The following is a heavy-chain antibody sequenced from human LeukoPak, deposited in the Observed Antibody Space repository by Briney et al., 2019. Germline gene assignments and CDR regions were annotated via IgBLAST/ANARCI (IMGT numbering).Heavy chain of an antibody. D-gene: IGHD5-12*01. CDR3: ARQGGYSGYDVDY. CDR2: IYYSGST. J-gene: IGHJ4*02. Sequence: SETLSLTCTVSGGSISSSSYYWGWIRQPPGKGLEWIGSIYYSGSTYYNPSLKSRVPISVDTSKNQFSLKLTSVTAADTAVYYCARQGGYSGYDVDYWGQGTLVTVSS. V-gene: IGHV4-39*01. CDR1: GGSISSSSYY.